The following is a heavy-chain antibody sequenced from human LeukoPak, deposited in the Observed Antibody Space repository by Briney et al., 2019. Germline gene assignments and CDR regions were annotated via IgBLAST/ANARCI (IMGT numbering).Heavy chain of an antibody. Sequence: SETLSLTCAVYGGSFSGYYWSWIRQPPGKGLEWIGEINHSGSTNYNPSLKSRVTISVDTSKNQFSLKLSSVTAADTAVYYCARSLDDYGDYGAFDIWGQGTMVTVSS. CDR1: GGSFSGYY. CDR3: ARSLDDYGDYGAFDI. V-gene: IGHV4-34*01. CDR2: INHSGST. J-gene: IGHJ3*02. D-gene: IGHD4-17*01.